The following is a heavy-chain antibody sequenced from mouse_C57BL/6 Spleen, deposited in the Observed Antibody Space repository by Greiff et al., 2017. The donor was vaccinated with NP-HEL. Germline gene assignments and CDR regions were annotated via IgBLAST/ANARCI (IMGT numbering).Heavy chain of an antibody. D-gene: IGHD2-5*01. CDR3: ARSRDSYYSNYPYAMDY. CDR2: IYPRSGNT. Sequence: QVQLKQSGAELARPGASVKLSCKASGYTFTSYGISWVKQRTGQGLEWIGEIYPRSGNTYYNEKFKGKATLTADKSSSTAYMELRSLTSEDSAVYFCARSRDSYYSNYPYAMDYWGQGTSVTVSS. V-gene: IGHV1-81*01. J-gene: IGHJ4*01. CDR1: GYTFTSYG.